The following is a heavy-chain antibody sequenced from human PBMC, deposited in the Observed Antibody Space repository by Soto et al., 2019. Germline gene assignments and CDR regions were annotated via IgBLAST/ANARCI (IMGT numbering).Heavy chain of an antibody. CDR1: GFTFSSYA. V-gene: IGHV3-23*01. D-gene: IGHD6-19*01. Sequence: GGSLRLSCAASGFTFSSYAMSWVRQAPGKGLEWVSAISGSGGSTYYADSVKGRFTISRDNSKNTLYLQMNSLRAEDTAVYYCAKDTASPSTIAVAGTGYYGMDVWGQGTTVTVS. CDR3: AKDTASPSTIAVAGTGYYGMDV. J-gene: IGHJ6*02. CDR2: ISGSGGST.